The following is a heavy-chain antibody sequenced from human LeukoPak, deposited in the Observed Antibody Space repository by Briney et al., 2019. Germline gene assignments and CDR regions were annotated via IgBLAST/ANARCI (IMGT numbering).Heavy chain of an antibody. V-gene: IGHV3-23*01. CDR3: AKAPDYIVFSTFDP. Sequence: GGSLRLSCAASGFTFSSYAMSWVRQAPGKGLEWDSAISGSGGSTYYADSVKGRFTISRDNSKNTLYPQMNSLRAEDTAVYYCAKAPDYIVFSTFDPWGQGTLVAVSS. J-gene: IGHJ5*02. CDR1: GFTFSSYA. CDR2: ISGSGGST. D-gene: IGHD4-11*01.